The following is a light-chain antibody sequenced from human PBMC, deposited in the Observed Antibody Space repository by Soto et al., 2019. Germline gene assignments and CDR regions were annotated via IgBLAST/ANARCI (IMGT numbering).Light chain of an antibody. Sequence: DIQMTQSPSTLSAAVGGKVTITCRASQSISVWLAWYQQKPGKAPKPLIYKASSLESGVPSRFSGSGSGTEFSITISSLQPDDFATYFFQQYHSFSRTFGPGPRVAIK. CDR2: KAS. CDR1: QSISVW. V-gene: IGKV1-5*03. CDR3: QQYHSFSRT. J-gene: IGKJ1*01.